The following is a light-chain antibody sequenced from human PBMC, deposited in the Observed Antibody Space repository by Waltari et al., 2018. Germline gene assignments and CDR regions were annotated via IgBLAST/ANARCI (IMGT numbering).Light chain of an antibody. Sequence: QSALTQPPSVSGSPGQSVTISCTGTSRDGGRFNRVSWYPQPPGTAPKLIISEVTYRPSGVPDRFSGSRSGNTASLTISGLQAEDEADYYCSSFTNSNTWVFGGGTKLTVL. V-gene: IGLV2-18*02. CDR2: EVT. CDR1: SRDGGRFNR. CDR3: SSFTNSNTWV. J-gene: IGLJ3*02.